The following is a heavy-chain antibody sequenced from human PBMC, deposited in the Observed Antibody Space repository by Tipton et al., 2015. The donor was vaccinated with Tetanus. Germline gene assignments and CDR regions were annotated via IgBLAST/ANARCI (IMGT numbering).Heavy chain of an antibody. CDR1: GYTFTGYY. V-gene: IGHV1-2*02. D-gene: IGHD3-22*01. CDR2: IDPNSGGT. J-gene: IGHJ6*02. Sequence: QVQLVQSGAEMKKPGASVKVSCKASGYTFTGYYMYWVRQAPGQGLEWMGWIDPNSGGTVYAQKFQGRVTMTRDTSISTAYMELRSLRSDDTAVYYCARDRGDYIYYGMDVWGPRTTVTVS. CDR3: ARDRGDYIYYGMDV.